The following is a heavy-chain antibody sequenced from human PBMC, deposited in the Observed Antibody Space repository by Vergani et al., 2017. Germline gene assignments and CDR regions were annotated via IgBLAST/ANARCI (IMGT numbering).Heavy chain of an antibody. CDR3: ARDGLATRHWVDAFDI. Sequence: VQLVESGGGLIQPGGSLRLSCAASGFTVSSNYMSWVRQAPGKGLEWVAVIWYDGSNKYYADSVKGRFTISRDNSKNTLYLQMNSLRAEDTAVYYCARDGLATRHWVDAFDIWGQGTMVTVSS. CDR2: IWYDGSNK. D-gene: IGHD5-12*01. CDR1: GFTVSSNY. J-gene: IGHJ3*02. V-gene: IGHV3-33*08.